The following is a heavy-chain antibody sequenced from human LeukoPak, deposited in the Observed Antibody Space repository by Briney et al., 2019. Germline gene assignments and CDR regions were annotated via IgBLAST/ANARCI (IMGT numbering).Heavy chain of an antibody. CDR3: AKDRYWNSGSLNWFDP. CDR2: ISGSGGST. J-gene: IGHJ5*02. D-gene: IGHD1-26*01. Sequence: PGGSLRLSCAASGFTFSSYGMSWVRQAPGKGLEWVSAISGSGGSTYYADSVKGRFTISRDNSKNTLYLQMNSLRAEDTAVYYCAKDRYWNSGSLNWFDPWGQGTLVTVSS. CDR1: GFTFSSYG. V-gene: IGHV3-23*01.